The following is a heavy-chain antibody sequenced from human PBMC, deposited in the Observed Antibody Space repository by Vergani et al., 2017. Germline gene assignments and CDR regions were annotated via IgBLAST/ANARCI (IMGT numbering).Heavy chain of an antibody. CDR3: ASHTRVVPAAMRDGYFQH. J-gene: IGHJ1*01. Sequence: EVQLVPSGAEVKKPGASLKISCKGSGYSFTSYWIGWVRQMPGKGLEWRWIIYPGDADTRYSPSFQGQVTISADKSISTAYLQWSSLKASDTAMYYCASHTRVVPAAMRDGYFQHWGQGTLVTVSS. CDR1: GYSFTSYW. D-gene: IGHD2-2*01. CDR2: IYPGDADT. V-gene: IGHV5-51*01.